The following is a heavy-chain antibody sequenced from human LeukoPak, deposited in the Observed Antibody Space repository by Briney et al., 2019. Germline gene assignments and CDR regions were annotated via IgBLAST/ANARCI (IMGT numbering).Heavy chain of an antibody. CDR1: GFTFSSYS. V-gene: IGHV3-48*04. J-gene: IGHJ4*02. D-gene: IGHD2-15*01. CDR2: ISSSSTI. Sequence: PGGSLRLSCAASGFTFSSYSMNWVRQAPGKGLEWVSYISSSSTIYYADSVKGRFTISRDNAKNSLYLQMNSLRAEDTAVYYCVAARNFDYWGQGTLVTVSS. CDR3: VAARNFDY.